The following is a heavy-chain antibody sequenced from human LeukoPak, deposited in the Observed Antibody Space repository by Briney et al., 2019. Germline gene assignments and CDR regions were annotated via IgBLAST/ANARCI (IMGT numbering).Heavy chain of an antibody. CDR1: GASVSGSNYY. CDR2: IYSSGST. Sequence: SETLSLTCAVSGASVSGSNYYWGWIRQPPGKGLEWIGNIYSSGSTYYNPSLKSRVTISGDTSKNQFSLRLSSVTAADTAVYYCARASYSYDINGWVPFDYWGQGTLVTVSS. D-gene: IGHD3-22*01. J-gene: IGHJ4*02. V-gene: IGHV4-39*07. CDR3: ARASYSYDINGWVPFDY.